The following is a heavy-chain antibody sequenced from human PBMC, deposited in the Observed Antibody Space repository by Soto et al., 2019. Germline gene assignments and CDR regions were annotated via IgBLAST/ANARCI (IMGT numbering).Heavy chain of an antibody. Sequence: SVKVSFKASCYTFTSYGISWVRQAPGQGLEWMGWISAYNGNTNYAQKLQGRVTMTTDTSTSTAYMELRSLRSDDTAVYYCARDLMYDSSGYYPYYFDYWGQGTLVAVPQ. CDR2: ISAYNGNT. D-gene: IGHD3-22*01. CDR3: ARDLMYDSSGYYPYYFDY. J-gene: IGHJ4*02. V-gene: IGHV1-18*01. CDR1: CYTFTSYG.